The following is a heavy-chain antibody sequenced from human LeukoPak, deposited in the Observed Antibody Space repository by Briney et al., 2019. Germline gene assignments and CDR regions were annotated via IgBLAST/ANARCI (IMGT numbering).Heavy chain of an antibody. CDR2: VNPDGSEK. V-gene: IGHV3-7*01. CDR3: ARGTYSSGYCDALDI. CDR1: GFTFSTYW. J-gene: IGHJ3*02. Sequence: GGSLRLSCAASGFTFSTYWMTWVRQAPGKGLEWVANVNPDGSEKYYLDSVKGRFTISRDNTKNSLYLQMNSLRAEDTAVYYCARGTYSSGYCDALDIWGQGTMVTVSS. D-gene: IGHD3-22*01.